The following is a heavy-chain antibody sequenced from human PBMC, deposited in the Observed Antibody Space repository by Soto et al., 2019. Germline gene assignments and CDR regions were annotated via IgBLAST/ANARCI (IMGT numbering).Heavy chain of an antibody. CDR1: GCSMSSYY. D-gene: IGHD2-2*03. V-gene: IGHV4-59*01. CDR2: IHYNGNT. Sequence: SETLSLTCTVSGCSMSSYYWSWIRQPPGKGLEWIGNIHYNGNTKYSPSLKSRVTMSVDTSKNHFSLKLISVTTADTAVYFCAREGNLGRWIQPLDSWGQGTLVTVSS. CDR3: AREGNLGRWIQPLDS. J-gene: IGHJ4*02.